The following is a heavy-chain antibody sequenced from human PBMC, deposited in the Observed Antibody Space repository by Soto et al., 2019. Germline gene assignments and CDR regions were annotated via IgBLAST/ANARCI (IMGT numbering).Heavy chain of an antibody. V-gene: IGHV3-33*08. D-gene: IGHD5-18*01. J-gene: IGHJ6*02. CDR2: IWYDGSNK. CDR1: GFTFNTYG. Sequence: GGSLRLSCAASGFTFNTYGMHWVRQAPGKGLEWVAVIWYDGSNKYYADSVKGRFTISRDNSKNTLYLQMNSLRAEDTAVYYCARDTDTAMVGPRGGGYGMDVWGQGTTVTVSS. CDR3: ARDTDTAMVGPRGGGYGMDV.